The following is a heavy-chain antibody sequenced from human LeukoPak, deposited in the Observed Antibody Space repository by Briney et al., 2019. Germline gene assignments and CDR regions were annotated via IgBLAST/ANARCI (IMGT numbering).Heavy chain of an antibody. Sequence: SETLSLTCTVSGGSISSGGYYWSWIRQHPGKGLEWIGYIYYSGSTYYNPSLKSRVTISVGTSKNQFSLKLSSVTAADTAVYYCAREYYDFWSGPYYGMDVWGQGTTVTVSS. J-gene: IGHJ6*02. CDR3: AREYYDFWSGPYYGMDV. D-gene: IGHD3-3*01. V-gene: IGHV4-31*03. CDR2: IYYSGST. CDR1: GGSISSGGYY.